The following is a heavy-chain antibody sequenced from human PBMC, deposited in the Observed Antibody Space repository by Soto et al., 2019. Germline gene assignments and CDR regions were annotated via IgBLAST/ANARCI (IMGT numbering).Heavy chain of an antibody. J-gene: IGHJ4*02. CDR3: AREVLWYRYFDS. CDR1: GFIFSNYV. CDR2: MSYDGTTK. D-gene: IGHD3-10*01. Sequence: QVQLVESGGGVVQPGRSLRLSCAASGFIFSNYVMYWVRQAPGKGLEWVAFMSYDGTTKSYADSVKGRFTISRDNSQNTLYLQMNSLRPEDTGVYYCAREVLWYRYFDSWGQGTLVTVSS. V-gene: IGHV3-30-3*01.